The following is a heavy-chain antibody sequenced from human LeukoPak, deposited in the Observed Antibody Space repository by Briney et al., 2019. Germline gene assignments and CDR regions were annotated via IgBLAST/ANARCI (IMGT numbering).Heavy chain of an antibody. CDR2: VYTPGTT. J-gene: IGHJ4*02. D-gene: IGHD3-10*01. CDR3: ARGALLWFGDRMEYYFDY. Sequence: PETLSLTCSVSGDSISRYYWSWIRQPAGKGLEWIGLVYTPGTTKYNPSLKSRVTMSVDTSKNQFSLKLSSMTAADTAVYYCARGALLWFGDRMEYYFDYWGQGTLLTVSS. CDR1: GDSISRYY. V-gene: IGHV4-4*07.